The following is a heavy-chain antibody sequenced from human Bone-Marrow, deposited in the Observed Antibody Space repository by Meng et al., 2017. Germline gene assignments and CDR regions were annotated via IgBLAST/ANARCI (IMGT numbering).Heavy chain of an antibody. CDR3: ASAADGYNSGGDY. Sequence: QVQWGGSGGELKRPGSWVKGSSKASGGTLSSYAIRWVRQAPGQGLEWMGGIIPIFGTANYAQKFQGRVTITADESTSTAYMELSSLRSEDTAVYYCASAADGYNSGGDYWGQGTLVTVSS. J-gene: IGHJ4*02. D-gene: IGHD5-24*01. CDR2: IIPIFGTA. V-gene: IGHV1-69*01. CDR1: GGTLSSYA.